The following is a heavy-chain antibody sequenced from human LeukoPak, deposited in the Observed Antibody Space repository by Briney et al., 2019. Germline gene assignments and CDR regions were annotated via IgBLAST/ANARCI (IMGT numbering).Heavy chain of an antibody. CDR1: GFTVSSNY. J-gene: IGHJ4*02. D-gene: IGHD6-19*01. CDR2: IYSGGST. Sequence: GGSLRLSCAASGFTVSSNYMSWVRQAPGKGLEWVSVIYSGGSTYYADSVKGRFTISRDNSKNMLYLQMNSLRAEDTAVYYCARDPGGYSSGWFDYWGQGTLVTVSS. CDR3: ARDPGGYSSGWFDY. V-gene: IGHV3-53*01.